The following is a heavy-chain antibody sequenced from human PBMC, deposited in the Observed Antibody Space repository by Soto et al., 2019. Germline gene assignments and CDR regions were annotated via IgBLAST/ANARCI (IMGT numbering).Heavy chain of an antibody. CDR3: ARSGGIAAAGPYLGWPFDY. Sequence: PGESLKISCKGSGYSFTSYWISWVRQMPGKGLEWMGRIDPSDSYTNYSPSFQGHVTISADKSISTAYLQWSSLKASDTAMYYCARSGGIAAAGPYLGWPFDYWGQGTLVTVSS. J-gene: IGHJ4*02. CDR1: GYSFTSYW. D-gene: IGHD6-13*01. V-gene: IGHV5-10-1*01. CDR2: IDPSDSYT.